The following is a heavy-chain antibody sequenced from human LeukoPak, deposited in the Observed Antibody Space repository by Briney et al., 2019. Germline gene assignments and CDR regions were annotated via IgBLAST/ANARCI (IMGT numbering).Heavy chain of an antibody. D-gene: IGHD2-2*01. CDR2: IWYGGSNK. J-gene: IGHJ5*02. V-gene: IGHV3-30*02. Sequence: GGSLRLSYAASGFTFSSYGMHWVRQAPGRVLEWVAAIWYGGSNKYYADSVKGRFTISRDNSKNTLYLQMNSLRAEDTAVYYCAKDAGFPVVPAAKGWFDPWGQGTLVTVSS. CDR1: GFTFSSYG. CDR3: AKDAGFPVVPAAKGWFDP.